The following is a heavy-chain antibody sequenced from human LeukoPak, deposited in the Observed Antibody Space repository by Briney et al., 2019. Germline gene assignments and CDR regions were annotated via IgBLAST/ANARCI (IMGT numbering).Heavy chain of an antibody. D-gene: IGHD2-2*01. CDR2: ISRSGQST. CDR1: GFSFSSYA. V-gene: IGHV3-23*01. Sequence: GGSLRLSCAASGFSFSSYAMNWVRQAPGKGLEWVSVISRSGQSTSYEDSVKGRFTISRDNSKNTLVLQMNSLRAEDTAIYYCAKMPPHPGGLDVWGQGTTVTVSS. J-gene: IGHJ6*02. CDR3: AKMPPHPGGLDV.